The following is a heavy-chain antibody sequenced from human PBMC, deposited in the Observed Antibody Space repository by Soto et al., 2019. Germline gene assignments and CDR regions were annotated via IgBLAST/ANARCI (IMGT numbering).Heavy chain of an antibody. CDR3: ARCLRNEYF. CDR1: GGTFSSYA. CDR2: IMPMYGIG. Sequence: QVQLVQSGAEVKKPGSSVKVSCKASGGTFSSYAFSWVRQAPGQGLEWMGGIMPMYGIGNYAEKFQGRVTITADESTGTAYMQLSSLRTEDTEINSGARCLRNEYF. V-gene: IGHV1-69*01. J-gene: IGHJ1*01.